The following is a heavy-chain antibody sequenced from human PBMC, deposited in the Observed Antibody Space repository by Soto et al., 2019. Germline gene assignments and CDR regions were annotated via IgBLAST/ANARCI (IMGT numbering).Heavy chain of an antibody. CDR1: GYSFTSYW. J-gene: IGHJ4*02. D-gene: IGHD2-15*01. CDR3: ERHEKSKCSGGSCYSPFDY. V-gene: IGHV5-10-1*01. CDR2: IDPSDSYT. Sequence: GESLKISCKGSGYSFTSYWITWVRQMSGKGLEWMGRIDPSDSYTNYSPSFQGHVTISADKSISTAYLQWNSLKASDTAMYYCERHEKSKCSGGSCYSPFDYWGPGTLVTVSS.